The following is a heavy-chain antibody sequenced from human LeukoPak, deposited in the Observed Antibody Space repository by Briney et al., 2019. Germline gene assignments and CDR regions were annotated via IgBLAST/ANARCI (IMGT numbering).Heavy chain of an antibody. J-gene: IGHJ4*02. Sequence: ASVKVSRKASGYTFTSYGISWVRQAPGQGLEWMGWMNPNSGNTGYAQKFQGRVTMTRNTSISTAYMELSSLRSEDTAVYYCARGTVDSSGCWGQGTLVTVSS. CDR2: MNPNSGNT. CDR3: ARGTVDSSGC. D-gene: IGHD3-22*01. CDR1: GYTFTSYG. V-gene: IGHV1-8*02.